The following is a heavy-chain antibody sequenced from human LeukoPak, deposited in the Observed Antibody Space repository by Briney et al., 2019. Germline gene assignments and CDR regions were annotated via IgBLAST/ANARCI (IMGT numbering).Heavy chain of an antibody. Sequence: SETLSLTCAVYGGSFSGYYWSWIRQPPGKGLEWIGEINHSGSTNYNPSLKSRVTISVDTSKNQFSLKLSSVTAADTAVYYCARAFYYYGSGSPYYFDYWGQGTLVTVSS. CDR3: ARAFYYYGSGSPYYFDY. CDR1: GGSFSGYY. J-gene: IGHJ4*02. CDR2: INHSGST. V-gene: IGHV4-34*01. D-gene: IGHD3-10*01.